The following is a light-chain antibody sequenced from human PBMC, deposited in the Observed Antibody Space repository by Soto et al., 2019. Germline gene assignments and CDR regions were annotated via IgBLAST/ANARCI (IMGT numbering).Light chain of an antibody. CDR3: QHYNNWPRT. J-gene: IGKJ1*01. CDR2: GAS. Sequence: EIVMTQSPATLSVSPGERATLSCRASQSVSSNLAWYQQKPGQAPRLLIYGASTRATGIPARFSGSGSGTEFTLTISRLQSEDFAVYYCQHYNNWPRTFGQGPKVEIK. CDR1: QSVSSN. V-gene: IGKV3-15*01.